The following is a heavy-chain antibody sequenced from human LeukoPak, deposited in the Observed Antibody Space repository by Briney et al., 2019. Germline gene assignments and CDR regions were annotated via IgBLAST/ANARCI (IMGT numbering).Heavy chain of an antibody. Sequence: SETLSLTCTVSGGSISSSSYYWGWIRQPPGKGLEWIGSIYYSGSTYYNPPLKSRVTISVDTSKNQFSLKLSSVTAADTAVYYCASSHYGSGSYYKTLYFDLWGRGTLVTVSS. CDR1: GGSISSSSYY. J-gene: IGHJ2*01. CDR2: IYYSGST. D-gene: IGHD3-10*01. V-gene: IGHV4-39*01. CDR3: ASSHYGSGSYYKTLYFDL.